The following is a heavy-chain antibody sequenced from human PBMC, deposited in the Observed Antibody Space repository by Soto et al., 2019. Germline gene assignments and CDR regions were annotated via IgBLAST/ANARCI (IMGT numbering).Heavy chain of an antibody. V-gene: IGHV4-30-4*01. CDR3: ARLYTGYEAFDY. CDR1: GGSINSGDYY. Sequence: SETLSLTCSVSGGSINSGDYYWSWIRQSPGKGLEWIGYIYYSGSTYYNPSLKSRSTISIDTSKNQFFLDVDSVTAANTAVYYCARLYTGYEAFDYWGQGTLVTVSS. CDR2: IYYSGST. D-gene: IGHD5-12*01. J-gene: IGHJ4*02.